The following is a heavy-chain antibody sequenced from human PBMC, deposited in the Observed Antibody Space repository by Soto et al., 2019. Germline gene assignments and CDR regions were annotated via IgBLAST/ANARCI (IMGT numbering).Heavy chain of an antibody. CDR3: ARYCSGGSCDSNTAFDI. Sequence: ASVKVSSKASGYTFTSCGITWVRQAPGQGLEYMGWISAYNGNTNYAQKLQGRVTMTADTSTNTAYMELRSLRSDDTAVYYCARYCSGGSCDSNTAFDIWGQGTMVTVSS. J-gene: IGHJ3*02. CDR1: GYTFTSCG. V-gene: IGHV1-18*01. CDR2: ISAYNGNT. D-gene: IGHD2-15*01.